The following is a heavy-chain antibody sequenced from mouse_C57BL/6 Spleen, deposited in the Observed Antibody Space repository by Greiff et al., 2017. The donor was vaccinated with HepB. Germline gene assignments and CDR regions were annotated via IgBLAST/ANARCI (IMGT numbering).Heavy chain of an antibody. V-gene: IGHV1-19*01. CDR2: INPYNGGT. CDR3: ARGGTTVVARVYFDY. J-gene: IGHJ2*01. CDR1: GYTFTDYY. Sequence: VQLQQSGPVLVKPGASVKMSCKASGYTFTDYYMNWVKQSHGKSLEWIGVINPYNGGTSYNQKFKGKATLTVDKSSSTAYMELNSLTSEDSAVYYCARGGTTVVARVYFDYWGQGTTLTVSS. D-gene: IGHD1-1*01.